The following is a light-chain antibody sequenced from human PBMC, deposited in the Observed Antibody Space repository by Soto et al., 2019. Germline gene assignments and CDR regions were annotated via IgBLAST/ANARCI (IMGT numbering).Light chain of an antibody. V-gene: IGKV3D-20*02. Sequence: EIVLTQSPGTLSLSQGETATLSCRASQSVTSSYLAWYQQKPGQAPRLLISGTSNRATGIPARFSGTGSGTEFTLTISSLEPEDLGVYYCQQRNNWPLTFGQGTRLE. CDR2: GTS. CDR3: QQRNNWPLT. J-gene: IGKJ5*01. CDR1: QSVTSSY.